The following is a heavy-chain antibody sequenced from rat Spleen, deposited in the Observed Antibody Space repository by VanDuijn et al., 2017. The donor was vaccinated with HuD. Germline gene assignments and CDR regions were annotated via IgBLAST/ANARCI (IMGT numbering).Heavy chain of an antibody. D-gene: IGHD1-12*02. Sequence: QVQLKESGPGLVQPSRTLSLTCTVSGFSLTSYGVSWVRQPPGKGLEWIGAIWSGGSTDYNSALKSRLSVSRDTSKSQVRLIMNSLQTEDTAMYFGARSAKYYYDGSYYYVQLDYWGQGVMVTVSS. V-gene: IGHV2-16*01. J-gene: IGHJ2*01. CDR2: IWSGGST. CDR1: GFSLTSYG. CDR3: ARSAKYYYDGSYYYVQLDY.